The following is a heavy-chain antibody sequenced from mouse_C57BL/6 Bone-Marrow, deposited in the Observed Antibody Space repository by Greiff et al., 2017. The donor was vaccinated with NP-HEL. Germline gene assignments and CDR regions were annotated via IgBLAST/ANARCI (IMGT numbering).Heavy chain of an antibody. CDR2: IHPNSGST. D-gene: IGHD4-1*01. V-gene: IGHV1-64*01. J-gene: IGHJ2*01. CDR1: GYTFTSYW. CDR3: ARMGLSDY. Sequence: VKLVESGAELVKPGASVKLSCKASGYTFTSYWMHWVKQRPGQGLEWIGMIHPNSGSTNYNEKFKSKATLTVDKSSSTAYMQLSSLTSEDSAVYYCARMGLSDYWGQGTTLTVSS.